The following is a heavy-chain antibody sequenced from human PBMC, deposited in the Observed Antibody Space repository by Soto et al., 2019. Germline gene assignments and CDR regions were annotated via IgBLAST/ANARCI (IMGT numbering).Heavy chain of an antibody. CDR2: ISYDGSNK. CDR3: TSLPFGGALAYYYYYGMDV. J-gene: IGHJ6*02. V-gene: IGHV3-30-3*01. D-gene: IGHD3-10*01. CDR1: GFTFSSYA. Sequence: GGSLRLSCAASGFTFSSYAMHWVRQAPGKGLDWVAVISYDGSNKYYADSVKGRFTISRDNSKNTLYLQMNSLRAEDTAVYYCTSLPFGGALAYYYYYGMDVWGQGTTVTVSS.